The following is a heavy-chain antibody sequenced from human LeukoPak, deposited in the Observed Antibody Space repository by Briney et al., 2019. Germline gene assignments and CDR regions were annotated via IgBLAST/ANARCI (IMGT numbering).Heavy chain of an antibody. V-gene: IGHV3-23*01. CDR1: GGTFSSYA. Sequence: SCKASGGTFSSYAMSWVRQAPGKGLEWVSAISGGGDSTFYADSVKGRFTISRDNSKNTLYLQMSSLRAEDTAIYYCAKEEYSTRYYYYGMDVWGQGTTVTVSS. D-gene: IGHD2-2*01. CDR3: AKEEYSTRYYYYGMDV. J-gene: IGHJ6*02. CDR2: ISGGGDST.